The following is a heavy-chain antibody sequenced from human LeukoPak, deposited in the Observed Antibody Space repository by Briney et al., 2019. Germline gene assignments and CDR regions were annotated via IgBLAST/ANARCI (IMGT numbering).Heavy chain of an antibody. CDR3: AREARQSTYYYDSSGYS. CDR2: ISYSGSA. D-gene: IGHD3-22*01. CDR1: GVSISSYY. Sequence: SETLSLTCTVSGVSISSYYWSWIRQPPGKGLEWIGYISYSGSANYNPSLKSRVTISADTSKSQFSLKLSSVTAADTAVYYCAREARQSTYYYDSSGYSWGQGTLVTVSS. J-gene: IGHJ4*02. V-gene: IGHV4-59*12.